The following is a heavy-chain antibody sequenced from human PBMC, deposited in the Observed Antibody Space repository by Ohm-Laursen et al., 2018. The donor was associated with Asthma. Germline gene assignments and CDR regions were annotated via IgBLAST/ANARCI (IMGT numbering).Heavy chain of an antibody. D-gene: IGHD7-27*01. CDR2: ISRSSDYI. Sequence: SLRLSCSVSGFTFRSYAMHWVRQAPGKGLEWVSSISRSSDYIHYADSVKGRFTISRDNAKNSLHLQMNSLRAEDTAVYYCATSKPADLGISFYDYWGQGTLVTVSS. CDR3: ATSKPADLGISFYDY. J-gene: IGHJ4*02. V-gene: IGHV3-21*01. CDR1: GFTFRSYA.